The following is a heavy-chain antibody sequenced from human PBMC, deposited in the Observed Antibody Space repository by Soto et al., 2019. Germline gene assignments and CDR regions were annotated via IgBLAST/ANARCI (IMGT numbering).Heavy chain of an antibody. D-gene: IGHD2-2*01. Sequence: QVQLQESGPGLVKPSQTLSLTCTVSGGSISSGGYYWSWIRQHPGKGLEWIGYIDYSGSAYYNPSLKSRVTISVDTSKNQFSLKLNSVTAADTAVYFCARSSTSANDFDYWGQGTLVTVSS. CDR3: ARSSTSANDFDY. CDR1: GGSISSGGYY. V-gene: IGHV4-31*03. CDR2: IDYSGSA. J-gene: IGHJ4*02.